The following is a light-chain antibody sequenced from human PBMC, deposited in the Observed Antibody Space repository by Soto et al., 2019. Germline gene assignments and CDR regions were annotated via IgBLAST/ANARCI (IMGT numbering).Light chain of an antibody. J-gene: IGKJ3*01. CDR2: RVS. Sequence: DDRLTQSPSTLSASVGDSVTISCRASQDIGDWLAWYQQKPGKAPKLLIHRVSRLQSGVPVRFSGSGSETEFTLTINGLQPDDFATYYCQRYNSHLFFFGPGTKVQSK. CDR1: QDIGDW. CDR3: QRYNSHLFF. V-gene: IGKV1-5*03.